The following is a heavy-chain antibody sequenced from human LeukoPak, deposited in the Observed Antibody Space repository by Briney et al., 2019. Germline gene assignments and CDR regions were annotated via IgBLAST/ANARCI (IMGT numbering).Heavy chain of an antibody. CDR1: GGTFSSYA. Sequence: ASVKVSCKASGGTFSSYAISWVRQAPGQGLEWMGGIIPIFGTANYAQKFQGRVTITADESTSTAYMELSSLRSEDMAVYYCARAIGYCSGGSCYFDYWGQGTLVTVSS. D-gene: IGHD2-15*01. V-gene: IGHV1-69*13. J-gene: IGHJ4*02. CDR3: ARAIGYCSGGSCYFDY. CDR2: IIPIFGTA.